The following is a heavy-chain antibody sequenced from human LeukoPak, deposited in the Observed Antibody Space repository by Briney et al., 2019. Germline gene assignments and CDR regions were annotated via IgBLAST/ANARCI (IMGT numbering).Heavy chain of an antibody. Sequence: PSETLSLTCAVSGGSFSFYFCRWIRQSPVKGLEWIGEIDNRGSIQYNPSLRSRVTISLDTSRNHFSLKLASVTAADTAVYFCARDSHSGFEWGQGTLVTVSS. CDR3: ARDSHSGFE. J-gene: IGHJ4*02. D-gene: IGHD3-10*01. CDR2: IDNRGSI. V-gene: IGHV4-34*01. CDR1: GGSFSFYF.